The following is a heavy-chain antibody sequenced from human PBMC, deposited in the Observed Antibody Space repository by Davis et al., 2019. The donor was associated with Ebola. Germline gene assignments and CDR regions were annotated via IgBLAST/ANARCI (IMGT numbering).Heavy chain of an antibody. CDR1: GGSISPYY. CDR3: ARASPPYSYGNYYYMDV. J-gene: IGHJ6*03. CDR2: IYYSGST. V-gene: IGHV4-59*01. D-gene: IGHD5-18*01. Sequence: MPGGSLRLSCSLSGGSISPYYWNWIRQPPGKGLEWIGYIYYSGSTNYNPSLKSRVTTSVDTSKNQFSLKLSSVTAADTAVYYCARASPPYSYGNYYYMDVWGKGTTVTVSS.